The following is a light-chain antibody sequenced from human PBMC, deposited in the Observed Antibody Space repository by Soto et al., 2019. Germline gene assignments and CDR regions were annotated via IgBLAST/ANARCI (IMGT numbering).Light chain of an antibody. CDR3: QQFNNYPPLT. Sequence: DIQMTQSPSTLSASVGDRVIITCRASESISNWLAWYQQKPGKAPKLLIYHASNLESGVPSRFSGSGSGTEFTLTISSLQPEDFATYYCQQFNNYPPLTFGGGTKV. J-gene: IGKJ4*01. V-gene: IGKV1-5*01. CDR1: ESISNW. CDR2: HAS.